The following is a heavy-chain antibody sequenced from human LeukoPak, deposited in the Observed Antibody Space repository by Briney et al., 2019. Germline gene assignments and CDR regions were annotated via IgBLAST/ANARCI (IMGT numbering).Heavy chain of an antibody. CDR2: INPSSGGT. D-gene: IGHD5-18*01. Sequence: ASVKVSCKASGYTFTGYYMHWVRQAPGQGLEWMGRINPSSGGTNYAQKFQGRVTMTRDTSISTAYMELSRLRSDDTAVYYCARAKYSLGPYYYYYMDVWGKGTTVTVSS. V-gene: IGHV1-2*06. CDR1: GYTFTGYY. J-gene: IGHJ6*03. CDR3: ARAKYSLGPYYYYYMDV.